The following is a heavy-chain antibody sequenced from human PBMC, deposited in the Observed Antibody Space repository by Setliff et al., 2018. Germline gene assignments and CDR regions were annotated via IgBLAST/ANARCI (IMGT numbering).Heavy chain of an antibody. CDR2: INQDGSET. CDR1: GFTFSSQW. V-gene: IGHV3-7*03. J-gene: IGHJ4*02. D-gene: IGHD2-21*02. Sequence: GGSLRLSCAASGFTFSSQWMTWVRQAPGKGLEWVANINQDGSETYYVDSLKGRFSVSRDNGKNSLYLQMNSLRAEDTAVYYCARASKGLYCGSDCFYTFDSWGPGTLVTVS. CDR3: ARASKGLYCGSDCFYTFDS.